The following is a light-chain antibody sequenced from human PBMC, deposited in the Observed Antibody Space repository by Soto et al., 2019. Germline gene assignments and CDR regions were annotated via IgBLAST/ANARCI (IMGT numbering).Light chain of an antibody. Sequence: DIQMTQSPSSLSASVGDRVTITCQASQDISNYLNWYQQKPGKAPKLLIYDASNLETGVPSRFSGSGSGTDFTFTISSLQPDDSATYYCQQYDNLPPYTFGQGTKLESK. CDR1: QDISNY. CDR3: QQYDNLPPYT. J-gene: IGKJ2*01. CDR2: DAS. V-gene: IGKV1-33*01.